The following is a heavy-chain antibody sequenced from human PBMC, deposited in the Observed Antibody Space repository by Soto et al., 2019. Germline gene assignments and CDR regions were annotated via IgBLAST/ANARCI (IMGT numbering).Heavy chain of an antibody. V-gene: IGHV4-59*01. CDR1: GGSISSYY. D-gene: IGHD2-21*01. J-gene: IGHJ4*02. CDR3: ARALSGGDFDY. CDR2: IYYSGST. Sequence: SETLSLTCTVSGGSISSYYWSWIRQPPGKGLEWIGYIYYSGSTNYNPSLKSRVTISVDTSKNQFSLKLSSVTAADTAVYYCARALSGGDFDYWGQGTLVTVSS.